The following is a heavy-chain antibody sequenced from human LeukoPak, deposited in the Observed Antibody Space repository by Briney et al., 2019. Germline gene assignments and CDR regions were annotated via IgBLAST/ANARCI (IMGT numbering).Heavy chain of an antibody. CDR3: AKDVATMDRGVGY. Sequence: GGSLRLSCAASGFTFSSYGMHWVRQAPGKGLEWVAVISYDGSNKYYADSVKGRFTISRDNSKNTLYLQMNSLRAEDTAVYYCAKDVATMDRGVGYWGQGTLVTVSS. CDR2: ISYDGSNK. CDR1: GFTFSSYG. D-gene: IGHD3-10*01. J-gene: IGHJ4*02. V-gene: IGHV3-30*18.